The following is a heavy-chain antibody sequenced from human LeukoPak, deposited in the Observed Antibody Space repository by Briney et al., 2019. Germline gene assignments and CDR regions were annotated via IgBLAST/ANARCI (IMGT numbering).Heavy chain of an antibody. D-gene: IGHD2-15*01. J-gene: IGHJ4*02. CDR2: IYYSGST. V-gene: IGHV4-59*01. Sequence: SETLSLTCTVSGGSISSYYWGCIRQPPGKGLEWIGYIYYSGSTNYNASLTNRVTISVDTSKNQFSLKLSSVTAADTAVYYCAREVGYCSGGSCYSYFDYWGQGTLVTVSS. CDR3: AREVGYCSGGSCYSYFDY. CDR1: GGSISSYY.